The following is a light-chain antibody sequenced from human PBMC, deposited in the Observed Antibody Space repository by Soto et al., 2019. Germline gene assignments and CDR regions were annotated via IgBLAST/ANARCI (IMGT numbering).Light chain of an antibody. V-gene: IGKV3-20*01. CDR2: DAS. CDR3: QKYGSSPRT. CDR1: QSVSSN. Sequence: ENVLTQSPATLPLSPGELATLSCRASQSVSSNLAWYQQKPGQAHRLLIYDASSRATGIPDRFSGSGSGTDFTLTISRLEPEEFAVYYCQKYGSSPRTFGKGTKVDIK. J-gene: IGKJ1*01.